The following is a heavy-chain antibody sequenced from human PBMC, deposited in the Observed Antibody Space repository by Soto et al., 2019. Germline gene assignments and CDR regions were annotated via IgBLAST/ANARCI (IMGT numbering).Heavy chain of an antibody. V-gene: IGHV3-48*02. CDR1: GFTLSRYS. CDR3: ARGGVTTIFGDS. Sequence: EVQLVESGGGLVRPGGSLRLSCPASGFTLSRYSMNWVRQAPGKGLEWLSYIDGTSNTIYYADSVKGRFIISRDNAKNSLYLQMNSLRDEDTAVYHCARGGVTTIFGDSWGQGILVTVSS. CDR2: IDGTSNTI. D-gene: IGHD5-12*01. J-gene: IGHJ4*02.